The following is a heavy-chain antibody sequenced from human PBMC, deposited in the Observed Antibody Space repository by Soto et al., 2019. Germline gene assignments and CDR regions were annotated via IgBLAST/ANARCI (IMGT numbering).Heavy chain of an antibody. CDR2: ISHSGTV. V-gene: IGHV4-4*02. J-gene: IGHJ4*02. CDR3: ARSFGWYAIDY. Sequence: LCGGPITRGHFWGWVRQPPGKGLEWLGDISHSGTVNYNPPLKSRVTISMEKSKSQFSLKLNSVTAADAAVYYCARSFGWYAIDYWGQGILVIVSS. CDR1: GGPITRGHF. D-gene: IGHD6-19*01.